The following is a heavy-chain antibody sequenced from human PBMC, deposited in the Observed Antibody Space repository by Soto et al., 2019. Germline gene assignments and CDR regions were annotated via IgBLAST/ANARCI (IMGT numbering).Heavy chain of an antibody. Sequence: PSETLSLTCAVYGGSFSGYYWSWIRQPPGKGLEWIGEINHSGITNYNPSLKSRVTISVDTSKNQFSLKLSSVTAADTAVYYCARIPIAVAGTGDYFAYWGPGTLLTVSS. CDR2: INHSGIT. CDR3: ARIPIAVAGTGDYFAY. CDR1: GGSFSGYY. J-gene: IGHJ4*02. V-gene: IGHV4-34*01. D-gene: IGHD6-19*01.